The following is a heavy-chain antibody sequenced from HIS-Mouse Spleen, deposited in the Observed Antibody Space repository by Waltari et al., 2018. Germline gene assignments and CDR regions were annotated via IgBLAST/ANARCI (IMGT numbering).Heavy chain of an antibody. Sequence: QLQLQESGPGLVKPSETLSLTCTVSGCSISSSRYYWGRIRQSPGKGLEWIGSIYYSGSTYYNPSLKSRVTISVDTSKNQFSLKLSSVTAADTAVYYCAREIPYSSSWYDWYFDLWGRGTLVTVSS. V-gene: IGHV4-39*07. CDR3: AREIPYSSSWYDWYFDL. J-gene: IGHJ2*01. D-gene: IGHD6-13*01. CDR1: GCSISSSRYY. CDR2: IYYSGST.